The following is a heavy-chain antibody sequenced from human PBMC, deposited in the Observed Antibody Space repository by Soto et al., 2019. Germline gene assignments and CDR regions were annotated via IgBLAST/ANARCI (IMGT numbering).Heavy chain of an antibody. CDR1: GFTFSDYY. V-gene: IGHV3-11*06. Sequence: QVQLVESGGGLVKPGGSLRLFCAASGFTFSDYYMSWIRQAPGKGLEWLSYISSSSSYTIYADSVKGRFTISRDNAKNSLYLHMNSLRAEDTAVYYCVRSPRYSGSYFLDYWGQGTLVTVSS. CDR2: ISSSSSYT. D-gene: IGHD1-26*01. J-gene: IGHJ4*02. CDR3: VRSPRYSGSYFLDY.